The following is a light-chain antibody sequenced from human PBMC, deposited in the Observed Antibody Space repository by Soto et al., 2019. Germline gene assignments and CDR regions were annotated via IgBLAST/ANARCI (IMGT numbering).Light chain of an antibody. V-gene: IGKV4-1*01. CDR1: QSVLYSSNNKNY. CDR2: WAS. J-gene: IGKJ4*01. CDR3: QQYYSTPLT. Sequence: DIVMTQSPDFLAVSLGERATLNCKSSQSVLYSSNNKNYLAWYQQKPGQPPKLLIYWASTRESGVPDRFSGSGSGTDFTLTISSLQAEDVAVYYCQQYYSTPLTFGGGTKVDIK.